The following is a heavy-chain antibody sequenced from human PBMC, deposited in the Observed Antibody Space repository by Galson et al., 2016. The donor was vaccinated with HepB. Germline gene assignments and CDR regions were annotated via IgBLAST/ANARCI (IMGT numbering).Heavy chain of an antibody. CDR2: IKKEGNEK. Sequence: SLRLSCAASGFTFSRYWMNWVRQALGKGLQWVANIKKEGNEKNYVDSVKGRFTISRDNAKNSLYLQVNSLRAEDTAGYYCAGGAGWTEDYWGQGTLVTVSS. J-gene: IGHJ4*02. CDR3: AGGAGWTEDY. D-gene: IGHD1-26*01. CDR1: GFTFSRYW. V-gene: IGHV3-7*03.